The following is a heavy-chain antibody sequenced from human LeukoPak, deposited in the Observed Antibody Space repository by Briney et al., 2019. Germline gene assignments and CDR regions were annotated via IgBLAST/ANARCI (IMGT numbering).Heavy chain of an antibody. CDR3: ARGQRYYDFWSGYYWY. J-gene: IGHJ4*02. V-gene: IGHV4-34*01. D-gene: IGHD3-3*01. CDR2: INHSGST. Sequence: PSETLSLTCAVYGGSFSGYYCSWFRQPPGEGLEWIGEINHSGSTNYNPSLKSRVTISVDTSKNQFSLKLSSVTAADTAVYYCARGQRYYDFWSGYYWYWGQGTLVTVSP. CDR1: GGSFSGYY.